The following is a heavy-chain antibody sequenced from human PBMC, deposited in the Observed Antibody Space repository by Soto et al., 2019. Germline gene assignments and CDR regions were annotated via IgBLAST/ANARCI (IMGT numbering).Heavy chain of an antibody. CDR1: GFSFSKYG. V-gene: IGHV3-30*18. CDR2: VSSDGNNK. Sequence: GGSLRLSCAASGFSFSKYGMHWVRQAPGKGLEWVAFVSSDGNNKYYGDSVKGRFTISRDNSKNMVFLQVDSLRVDDTAVYYCAKDRVIQLLPIWPDPWGQGTLVTVSS. CDR3: AKDRVIQLLPIWPDP. J-gene: IGHJ5*02. D-gene: IGHD2-2*01.